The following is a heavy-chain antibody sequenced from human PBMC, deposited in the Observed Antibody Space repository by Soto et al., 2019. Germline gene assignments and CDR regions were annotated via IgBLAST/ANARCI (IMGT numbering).Heavy chain of an antibody. V-gene: IGHV1-69*06. Sequence: QVQLVQSGAEVKKPGSSVKVSCKASGGTFSSYAISWVRQAPGQGLEWMGGIIPIFGTANYAQKFQGRVTITADKSTSTAYMERSSLRSEDTAVYYCARSIGGYDSSGYYRYYFDYWGQGTLVTVSS. J-gene: IGHJ4*02. CDR2: IIPIFGTA. CDR1: GGTFSSYA. D-gene: IGHD3-22*01. CDR3: ARSIGGYDSSGYYRYYFDY.